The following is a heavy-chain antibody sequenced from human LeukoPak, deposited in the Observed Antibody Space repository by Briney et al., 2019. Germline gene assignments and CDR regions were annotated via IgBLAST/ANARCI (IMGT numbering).Heavy chain of an antibody. CDR1: GFTFSRHA. D-gene: IGHD3-22*01. Sequence: GRSLRLSCAASGFTFSRHAMHWVRQAPGKGLELVGLISKDGSNKYYADSVKGRFSISRDNSKNTLYLQMNSLRAEDTAVYYCTRDNYYDSSDKPLTAFDIWGQGTMVTVSS. CDR3: TRDNYYDSSDKPLTAFDI. J-gene: IGHJ3*02. V-gene: IGHV3-30-3*01. CDR2: ISKDGSNK.